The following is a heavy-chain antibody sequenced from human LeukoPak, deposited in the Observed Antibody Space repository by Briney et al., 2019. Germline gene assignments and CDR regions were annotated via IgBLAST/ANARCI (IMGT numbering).Heavy chain of an antibody. CDR2: INPNSGGT. CDR3: ARERREFFNY. CDR1: GYTFTDYY. V-gene: IGHV1-2*02. J-gene: IGHJ4*02. Sequence: ASVKVSCKASGYTFTDYYVHWVRQAPGQGLEWMGWINPNSGGTKYAQNFQGRVTMTRDTSISTAYMELSRLRSDDTAVYYCARERREFFNYWGQGTLVTVSS. D-gene: IGHD3-10*01.